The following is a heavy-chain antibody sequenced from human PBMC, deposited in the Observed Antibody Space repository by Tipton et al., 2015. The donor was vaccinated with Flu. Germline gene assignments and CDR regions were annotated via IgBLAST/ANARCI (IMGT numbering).Heavy chain of an antibody. Sequence: TLSLTCSVSGDSIGSDYYWGWIRQPPGKGLEWLGNIHHSGITYYNSSLKSRVSMSVDVSNNKFSLRLGSVTATDTAEYYCARAQVWLRYSYYYGMDVWGQGTTVTVSS. D-gene: IGHD5-12*01. CDR1: GDSIGSDYY. V-gene: IGHV4-38-2*02. CDR2: IHHSGIT. J-gene: IGHJ6*02. CDR3: ARAQVWLRYSYYYGMDV.